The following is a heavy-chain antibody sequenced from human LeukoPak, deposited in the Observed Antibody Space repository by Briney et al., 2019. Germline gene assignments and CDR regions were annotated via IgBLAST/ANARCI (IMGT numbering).Heavy chain of an antibody. D-gene: IGHD4-17*01. CDR3: VAAYGDYDY. V-gene: IGHV4-34*01. CDR2: INHSGST. CDR1: GGSFSGYY. Sequence: SETLSLTCAVYGGSFSGYYWSWIRRPPGKGLEWIGEINHSGSTNYNPSLKSRVTISVDTSKNQFSLKLSSVTAADTAVYYCVAAYGDYDYWGQGTLVTVSS. J-gene: IGHJ4*02.